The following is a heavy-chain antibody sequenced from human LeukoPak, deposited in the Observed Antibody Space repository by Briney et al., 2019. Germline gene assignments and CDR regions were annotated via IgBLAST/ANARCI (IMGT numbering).Heavy chain of an antibody. CDR1: GGTFSSYA. CDR3: ARDLPFEGVLEWLLEY. CDR2: IIPILGIA. Sequence: WASVKVSCKASGGTFSSYAISWVRQAPGQGLEWMGRIIPILGIANYAQKFQGRVTITADESTSTAYMELIRLKSDDTAVYYCARDLPFEGVLEWLLEYWGQGTLVTVSS. J-gene: IGHJ1*01. D-gene: IGHD3-3*01. V-gene: IGHV1-69*04.